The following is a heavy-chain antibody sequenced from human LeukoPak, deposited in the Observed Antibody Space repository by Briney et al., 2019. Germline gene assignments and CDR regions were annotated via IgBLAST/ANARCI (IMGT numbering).Heavy chain of an antibody. CDR3: ARPPTWLPPHY. CDR2: YNPNSGNT. J-gene: IGHJ4*02. D-gene: IGHD6-19*01. Sequence: ASVTVSRKACGYSFTGYYMHGVGQAAGQGREWGGGYNPNSGNTGYAQNLQGRVTMSRNTSISTAYMELSSLTSEDTAVYYCARPPTWLPPHYWGQGTPVTVSS. CDR1: GYSFTGYY. V-gene: IGHV1-8*02.